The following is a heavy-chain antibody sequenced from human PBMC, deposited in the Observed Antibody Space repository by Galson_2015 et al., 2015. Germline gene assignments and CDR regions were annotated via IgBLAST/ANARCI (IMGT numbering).Heavy chain of an antibody. CDR2: ISYDGSNK. D-gene: IGHD4-11*01. J-gene: IGHJ4*02. V-gene: IGHV3-30-3*01. Sequence: SLRLSCAASGFTFSSYAMNWVRQAPGKGLEWVAVISYDGSNKYYADSVKGRFTISRDNSKNTLYVQMNNLRPEDTAVYYCARGPHSESLRKSPFDYWGKGTLVTVSS. CDR3: ARGPHSESLRKSPFDY. CDR1: GFTFSSYA.